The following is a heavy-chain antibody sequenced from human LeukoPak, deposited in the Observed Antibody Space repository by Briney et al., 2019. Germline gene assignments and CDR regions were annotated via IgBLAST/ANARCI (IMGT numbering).Heavy chain of an antibody. CDR3: ASSAARPGGFYYYYYMDV. V-gene: IGHV4-4*02. D-gene: IGHD6-6*01. CDR1: GGSISSSNW. J-gene: IGHJ6*03. Sequence: PSETLSLTCAVSGGSISSSNWWSWVRQPPGKGLEWIGEIYHSGSTNYNPSLKSRVTISVDKSKNQFSLKLSSVTAADTAVYYCASSAARPGGFYYYYYMDVLGKGTTVTVSS. CDR2: IYHSGST.